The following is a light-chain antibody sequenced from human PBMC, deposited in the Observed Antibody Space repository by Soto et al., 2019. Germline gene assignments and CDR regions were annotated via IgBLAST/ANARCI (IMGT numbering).Light chain of an antibody. CDR1: QSVRRY. CDR2: DAS. J-gene: IGKJ1*01. V-gene: IGKV3-20*01. Sequence: EMVLTQSPGTLSLSPGETLSLSCRSSQSVRRYLAWYQHKPGQAPRLLIYDASNRATGIPDRFSGSGSGTDFTLTITRLEPEDFAVYYCQQYDSSPRTFGQGTKVEIK. CDR3: QQYDSSPRT.